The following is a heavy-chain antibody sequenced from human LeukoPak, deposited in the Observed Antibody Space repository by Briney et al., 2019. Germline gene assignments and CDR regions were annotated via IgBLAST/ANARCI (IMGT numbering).Heavy chain of an antibody. Sequence: GGSLRLSCAASGFTVSSDFMTWVRQAPGKGLEWVSVIYSGGYTSYADSVKGRFTISRDNSKNTLYLQMNSLRAEDTAVYYCAKFYGGNSGAAFDIWGQGTMVTVSS. D-gene: IGHD4-23*01. CDR3: AKFYGGNSGAAFDI. V-gene: IGHV3-53*01. CDR1: GFTVSSDF. J-gene: IGHJ3*02. CDR2: IYSGGYT.